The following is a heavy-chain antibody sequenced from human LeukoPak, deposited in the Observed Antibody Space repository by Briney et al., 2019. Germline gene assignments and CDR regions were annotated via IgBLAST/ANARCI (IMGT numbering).Heavy chain of an antibody. J-gene: IGHJ4*02. Sequence: GGSLRLSCAASGFTFSSYAMSWVRQVPGKGLEWVSVISGSGDNTYYADSVKGRFTISRDNSKNMLYLQMNSLRVEDTAVYYCAKDQYDYVRGEFDYWGQGTLVTVSS. V-gene: IGHV3-23*01. CDR3: AKDQYDYVRGEFDY. CDR1: GFTFSSYA. CDR2: ISGSGDNT. D-gene: IGHD3-16*01.